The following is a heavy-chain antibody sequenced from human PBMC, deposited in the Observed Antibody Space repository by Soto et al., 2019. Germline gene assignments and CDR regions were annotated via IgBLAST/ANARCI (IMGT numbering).Heavy chain of an antibody. Sequence: QITLKESGPTVVKPTETLTPTCTFSGFSLTTSGVGVGWVRQSPGKAPEWLALIYWDDDKRYSTSLKSRLTITKDTSKNQVVLTMANVDPADTATYYCAHRVLRTVFGLVTTTAIYFDFWGQGTPVVVSS. V-gene: IGHV2-5*02. D-gene: IGHD3-3*01. CDR3: AHRVLRTVFGLVTTTAIYFDF. CDR2: IYWDDDK. CDR1: GFSLTTSGVG. J-gene: IGHJ4*02.